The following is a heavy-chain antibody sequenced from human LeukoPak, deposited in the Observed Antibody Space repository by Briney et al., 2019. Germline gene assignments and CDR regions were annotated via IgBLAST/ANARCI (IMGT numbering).Heavy chain of an antibody. V-gene: IGHV5-51*01. CDR2: IYPGDSDT. Sequence: GESLQISWQGSGYSFTSYWIGWVRQMPGKGLEWMGIIYPGDSDTRYSPSFQGQVTISADKSISTAYLQWSSLKASDTAMYYCARQFDSSGRFDYWGQGTLVTVSS. D-gene: IGHD6-19*01. J-gene: IGHJ4*02. CDR3: ARQFDSSGRFDY. CDR1: GYSFTSYW.